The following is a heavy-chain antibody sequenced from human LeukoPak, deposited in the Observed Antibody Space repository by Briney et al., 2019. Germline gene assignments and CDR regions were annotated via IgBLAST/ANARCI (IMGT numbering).Heavy chain of an antibody. Sequence: GSLRLSCAASGFTFSSYSMNWVRQATGKGLDWVSYISSSSSTIYYADSVKGRFTISRDNAKNSLYLQMNSLRDEDTAVYYCARGRQLVYFIDYWGQGTLVTVSS. D-gene: IGHD6-6*01. J-gene: IGHJ4*02. V-gene: IGHV3-48*02. CDR3: ARGRQLVYFIDY. CDR2: ISSSSSTI. CDR1: GFTFSSYS.